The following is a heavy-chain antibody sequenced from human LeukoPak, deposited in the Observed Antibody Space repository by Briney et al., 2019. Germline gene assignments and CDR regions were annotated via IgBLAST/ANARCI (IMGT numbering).Heavy chain of an antibody. J-gene: IGHJ4*02. V-gene: IGHV4-4*02. Sequence: SGTLSLTCAVSGGSISSSNWWSWVRQPPGKGLEWIGEIYHSGSTNYNPSLKSRVTISVNKSKNQFSLKLSSVTAADTAVYYCARDYYGSGSYYFGYWGQGTLVTVSS. CDR1: GGSISSSNW. CDR3: ARDYYGSGSYYFGY. D-gene: IGHD3-10*01. CDR2: IYHSGST.